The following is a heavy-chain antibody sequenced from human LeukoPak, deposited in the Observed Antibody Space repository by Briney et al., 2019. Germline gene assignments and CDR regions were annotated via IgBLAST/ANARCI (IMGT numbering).Heavy chain of an antibody. CDR2: IYYSGST. Sequence: SETLSLTCTVSGGSISSSSYYWGWIRQPPGKGLEWIGSIYYSGSTYYNPSLKSRVTISVDTSKNQFSLKPSSVTAADTAVYYCARSHDSSGYYPEAYWGQGTLVAVSS. CDR3: ARSHDSSGYYPEAY. V-gene: IGHV4-39*07. J-gene: IGHJ4*02. CDR1: GGSISSSSYY. D-gene: IGHD3-22*01.